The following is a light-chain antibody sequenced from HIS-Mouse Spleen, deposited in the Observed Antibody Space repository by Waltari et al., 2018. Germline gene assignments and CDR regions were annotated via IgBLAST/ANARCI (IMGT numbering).Light chain of an antibody. CDR3: SSYTSSSFNVV. CDR2: DVS. J-gene: IGLJ2*01. V-gene: IGLV2-14*03. CDR1: SSDVGGYNY. Sequence: QSALTQPASVSGSPGQSITLSCTGTSSDVGGYNYVSWYHQHPGNAPKLMIYDVSNRPSGVSNRFSGSKSGNTASLTISGLQAEDEADYYCSSYTSSSFNVVFGGGTKLTVL.